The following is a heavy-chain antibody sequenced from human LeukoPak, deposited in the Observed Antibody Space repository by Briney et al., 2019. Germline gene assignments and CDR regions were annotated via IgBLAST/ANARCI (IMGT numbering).Heavy chain of an antibody. Sequence: SETLSLTCTVSGGSISSYYWSWIRQPPGKGLEWIGYIYYSGSTNYNPSLKSRVTISVDTSKNQFSLKLSSVTAADTAVYYCARAINDFWSGTYYYYGMDVWGQGTTVTVSS. V-gene: IGHV4-59*08. CDR1: GGSISSYY. J-gene: IGHJ6*02. D-gene: IGHD3-3*01. CDR3: ARAINDFWSGTYYYYGMDV. CDR2: IYYSGST.